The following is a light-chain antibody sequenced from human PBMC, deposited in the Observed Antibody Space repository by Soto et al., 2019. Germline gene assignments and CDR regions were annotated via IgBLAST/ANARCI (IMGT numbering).Light chain of an antibody. V-gene: IGKV1-5*03. CDR2: KAS. CDR1: QSISSC. CDR3: QQYNSYSGYT. J-gene: IGKJ2*01. Sequence: DIQMTQSPSTLSASVGDRVTITCRASQSISSCLAWYQQKPGKSPKLLIYKASSLASGVPSRFSGSGSGTEFTITISSRQPDDVVAYYCQQYNSYSGYTFGQGTKLEIK.